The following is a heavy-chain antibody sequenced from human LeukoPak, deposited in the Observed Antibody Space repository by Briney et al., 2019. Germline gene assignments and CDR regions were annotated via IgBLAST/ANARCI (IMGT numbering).Heavy chain of an antibody. CDR2: IYSGGST. CDR3: ARTASYEDNWFDP. CDR1: GFTVSSNY. V-gene: IGHV3-53*01. Sequence: GGSLRLSCAASGFTVSSNYMSWVRQAPGKGLEWVSVIYSGGSTYYADSVKGRFTISKDNSKNTLYLQMNSLRAEDTAVYYCARTASYEDNWFDPWGQGTLVTVSS. D-gene: IGHD5-12*01. J-gene: IGHJ5*02.